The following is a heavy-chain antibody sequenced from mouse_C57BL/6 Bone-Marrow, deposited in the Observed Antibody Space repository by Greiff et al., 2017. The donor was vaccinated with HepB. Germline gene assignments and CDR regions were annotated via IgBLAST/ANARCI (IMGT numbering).Heavy chain of an antibody. Sequence: EVNVVESGGGLVKPGGSLKLSCAASGFTFTSYAMSWVRQTPEKRLEWVATISDGGSYTYYPDNVKGRFTITRDNAKNTLYLQMSNLKSEDTAMYYCSRDPLCYTDWYFEGWGTGTTVTVST. CDR2: ISDGGSYT. CDR3: SRDPLCYTDWYFEG. V-gene: IGHV5-4*01. J-gene: IGHJ1*03. D-gene: IGHD6-1*01. CDR1: GFTFTSYA.